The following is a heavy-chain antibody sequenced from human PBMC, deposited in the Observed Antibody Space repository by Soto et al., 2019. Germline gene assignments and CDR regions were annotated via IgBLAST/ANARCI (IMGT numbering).Heavy chain of an antibody. CDR2: IKQDGSEK. D-gene: IGHD2-2*01. Sequence: GGSLRLSCVASGFTFSSYWMSWVRQAPGKGLEWVANIKQDGSEKYYVDSVKGRFTISRDNAKNSLYLQMNSLRAEDTAVYYCAGDRESYCSSTSCYGPFYWGQGTLVTVSS. CDR3: AGDRESYCSSTSCYGPFY. CDR1: GFTFSSYW. V-gene: IGHV3-7*03. J-gene: IGHJ4*02.